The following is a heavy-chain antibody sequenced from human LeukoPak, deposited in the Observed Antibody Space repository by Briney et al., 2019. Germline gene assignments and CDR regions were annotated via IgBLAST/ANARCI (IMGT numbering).Heavy chain of an antibody. D-gene: IGHD3-22*01. CDR3: ARDLGHYYYDSSGSSLDY. CDR2: IKQDGSEK. Sequence: SGGSLRPSCAASGFTFSSYWMSWVRQAPGKGLEWVANIKQDGSEKYYVDSVKGRFTISRDNAKNSLYLQMNSLRAEDTAVYYCARDLGHYYYDSSGSSLDYWGQGTLVTVSS. CDR1: GFTFSSYW. V-gene: IGHV3-7*01. J-gene: IGHJ4*02.